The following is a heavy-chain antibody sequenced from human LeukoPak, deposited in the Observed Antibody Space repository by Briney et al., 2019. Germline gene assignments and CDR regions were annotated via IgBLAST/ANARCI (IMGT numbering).Heavy chain of an antibody. J-gene: IGHJ4*02. D-gene: IGHD3-22*01. CDR2: ISAYNGNT. CDR1: GYTFTSYG. CDR3: ARVDPPDDSSGYYYGFDY. Sequence: ASVKVSCKASGYTFTSYGISWVRQAPGQGLEWMGWISAYNGNTNYAQKLQGRVTMTTDSSTSTAYTELRSLRSDDTAVYYSARVDPPDDSSGYYYGFDYWGQGTLVTVSS. V-gene: IGHV1-18*01.